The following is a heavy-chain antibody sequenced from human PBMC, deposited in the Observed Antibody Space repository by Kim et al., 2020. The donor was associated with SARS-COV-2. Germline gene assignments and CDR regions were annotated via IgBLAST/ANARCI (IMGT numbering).Heavy chain of an antibody. CDR1: GFTFSSYE. J-gene: IGHJ4*02. Sequence: GGSLRLSCAASGFTFSSYEMNWVRQAPGKGLEWVSYISSSGSTIYYADSVKGRFTISRDNAKNSLYLQMNSLRAEDTAVYYCASSVGGWLVVGLDYWGQGTLVTVSS. CDR2: ISSSGSTI. V-gene: IGHV3-48*03. D-gene: IGHD6-19*01. CDR3: ASSVGGWLVVGLDY.